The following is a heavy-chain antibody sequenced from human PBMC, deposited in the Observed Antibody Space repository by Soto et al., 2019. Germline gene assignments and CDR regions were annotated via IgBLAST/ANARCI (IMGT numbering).Heavy chain of an antibody. CDR3: AKGNTMVRGVSDY. CDR1: GFTFSSYA. D-gene: IGHD3-10*01. J-gene: IGHJ4*02. Sequence: EVQLLESGGGLVQPGGSLRLSCAASGFTFSSYAMSWVRQAPGKGLEWVSAISGSGGSTYYADSVKGRFTISRDNSKNTLYLQMNSLRAEDKAVYYCAKGNTMVRGVSDYWGQGTLVTVSS. CDR2: ISGSGGST. V-gene: IGHV3-23*01.